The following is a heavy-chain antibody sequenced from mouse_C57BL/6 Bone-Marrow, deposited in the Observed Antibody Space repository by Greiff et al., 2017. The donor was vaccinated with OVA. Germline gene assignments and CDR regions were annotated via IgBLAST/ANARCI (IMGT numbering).Heavy chain of an antibody. CDR2: INPNNGGT. J-gene: IGHJ3*01. V-gene: IGHV1-26*01. Sequence: EVQLQQSGPELVKPGASVKISCKASGYTFTDYYMNWVKQSHGKSLEWIGDINPNNGGTSYNQKFMGKATLTVDKSSSTAYMELRSLPSEDSAVYYCARSGGSSGYWFAYWGQGTLVTVSA. CDR3: ARSGGSSGYWFAY. D-gene: IGHD3-2*02. CDR1: GYTFTDYY.